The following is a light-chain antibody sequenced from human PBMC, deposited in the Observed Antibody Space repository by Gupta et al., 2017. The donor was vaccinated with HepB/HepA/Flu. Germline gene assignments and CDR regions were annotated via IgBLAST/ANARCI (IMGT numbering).Light chain of an antibody. CDR3: QQSDSTPLT. Sequence: DIQMTQSPSSLFASVGDRVTIICRASQSISSYLYWYQQKPGKAPKLLIYAASSLQSGVPSRFSGSGSVTDFTLTISRLQPEDFATYYCQQSDSTPLTFGGGTKVEIK. CDR1: QSISSY. V-gene: IGKV1-39*01. J-gene: IGKJ4*01. CDR2: AAS.